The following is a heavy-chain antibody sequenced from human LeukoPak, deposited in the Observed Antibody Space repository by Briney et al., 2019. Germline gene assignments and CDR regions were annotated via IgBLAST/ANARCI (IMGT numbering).Heavy chain of an antibody. CDR1: GYTFTSYD. Sequence: ASVKVSCKASGYTFTSYDINWVRQATGQGLEWMGWMNPNSGNTGYAQKFQGRVTMTRNTSISTAYMELSSLRSEDTAVYYCARVTYYFHPYYFDYWGQGTLVTVSS. V-gene: IGHV1-8*01. CDR3: ARVTYYFHPYYFDY. J-gene: IGHJ4*02. D-gene: IGHD2/OR15-2a*01. CDR2: MNPNSGNT.